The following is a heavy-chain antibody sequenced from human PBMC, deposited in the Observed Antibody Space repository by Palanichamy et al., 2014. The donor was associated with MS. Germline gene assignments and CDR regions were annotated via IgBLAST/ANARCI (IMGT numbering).Heavy chain of an antibody. V-gene: IGHV4-61*02. D-gene: IGHD3-3*01. Sequence: VQLQESGPGLVKPSQTLSLTCTVSGGSISSGSYYWSWIRQPAGKGLEWIGRIYTSGSTNYNPSLKSRVTISVDTSKNQFSLKLSSVTAADTAMYYCARDVFYLDDFGAWGQGTLVTVSS. CDR1: GGSISSGSYY. J-gene: IGHJ4*02. CDR3: ARDVFYLDDFGA. CDR2: IYTSGST.